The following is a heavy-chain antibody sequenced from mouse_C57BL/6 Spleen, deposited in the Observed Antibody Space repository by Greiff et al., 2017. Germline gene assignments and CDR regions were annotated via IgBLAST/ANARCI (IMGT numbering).Heavy chain of an antibody. CDR1: GFTFSDYG. Sequence: EVKLMESGGGLVKPGGSLKLSCAASGFTFSDYGMHWVRQAPEKGLEWVAYISSGSSTIYYADTVKGRFTISRDNAKNTLFLQMTSLRSEDTAMYYCARMNYGSGAMDYWGQGTSVTVSS. CDR3: ARMNYGSGAMDY. CDR2: ISSGSSTI. J-gene: IGHJ4*01. V-gene: IGHV5-17*01. D-gene: IGHD1-1*01.